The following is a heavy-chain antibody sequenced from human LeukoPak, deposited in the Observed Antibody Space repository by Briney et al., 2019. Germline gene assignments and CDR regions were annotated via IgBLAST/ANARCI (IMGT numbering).Heavy chain of an antibody. CDR3: ARAIRRVYYMDV. CDR2: IYYSGST. J-gene: IGHJ6*03. Sequence: SETLSLTCTVSGGSISSHYWSWIRQPPGKGLEWIGYIYYSGSTNYNPSLKSRVTISVDTSKNQFSLKLSSVTAADTAVYYCARAIRRVYYMDVWGKGITVTVSS. V-gene: IGHV4-59*11. CDR1: GGSISSHY.